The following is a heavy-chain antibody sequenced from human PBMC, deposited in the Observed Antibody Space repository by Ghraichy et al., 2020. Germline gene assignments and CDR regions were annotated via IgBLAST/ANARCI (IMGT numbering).Heavy chain of an antibody. CDR1: GFTVSSNY. D-gene: IGHD6-13*01. CDR2: IYSGGST. J-gene: IGHJ6*03. CDR3: ARDRVAAAGDYYYYYYMDV. V-gene: IGHV3-53*04. Sequence: GGSLRLSCAASGFTVSSNYMSWVRQAPGKGLEWVSVIYSGGSTYYADSVKGRFTISRHNSKNTLYLQMNSLRAEDTAVYYCARDRVAAAGDYYYYYYMDVWGKGTTVTVSS.